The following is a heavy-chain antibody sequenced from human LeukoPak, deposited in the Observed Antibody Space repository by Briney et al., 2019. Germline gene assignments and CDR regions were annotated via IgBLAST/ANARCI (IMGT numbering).Heavy chain of an antibody. CDR2: IMPIFGTA. CDR3: ARGGSGSYFSRYYYYGMDV. J-gene: IGHJ6*04. D-gene: IGHD3-10*01. V-gene: IGHV1-69*06. CDR1: GGPFSSYA. Sequence: WASVKVSCKASGGPFSSYAISWVRQAPGQGLEWMGGIMPIFGTANYAQKFQGRVTITADKSTSTAYMELSSLRSEDTAVYYCARGGSGSYFSRYYYYGMDVWGKGTTVTVSS.